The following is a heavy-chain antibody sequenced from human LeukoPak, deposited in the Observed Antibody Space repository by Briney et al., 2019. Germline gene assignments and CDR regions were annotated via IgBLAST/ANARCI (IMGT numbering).Heavy chain of an antibody. CDR1: GYTFTGYY. V-gene: IGHV1-2*02. J-gene: IGHJ6*02. CDR3: ARAQSLSYYGMDV. Sequence: GASVKVSCKASGYTFTGYYMHWVRQAPGQGLGWMGWINPNSGGTNYAQKFQGRVTMTRDTSISTAYMELSRLRSDDTAVYYCARAQSLSYYGMDVWGQGTTVTVSS. CDR2: INPNSGGT.